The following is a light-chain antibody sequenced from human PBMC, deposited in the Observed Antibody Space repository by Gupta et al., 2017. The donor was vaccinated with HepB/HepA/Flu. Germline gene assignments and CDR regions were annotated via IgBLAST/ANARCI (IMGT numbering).Light chain of an antibody. J-gene: IGKJ4*01. V-gene: IGKV3-15*01. CDR2: GAS. CDR1: KSVSRN. CDR3: QQYNNWPPLT. Sequence: EIVMTQSPATLSLSPGDRATLSCRASKSVSRNLARYQQKPGQAPRLLIYGASTRATGIPARFSGSGSGTEFTLTISSLQSEDFAVYYCQQYNNWPPLTFGGGTKVEIK.